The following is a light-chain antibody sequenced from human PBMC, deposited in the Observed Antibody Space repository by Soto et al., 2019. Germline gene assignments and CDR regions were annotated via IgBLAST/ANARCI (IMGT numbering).Light chain of an antibody. CDR3: GAWDDSLNGYV. V-gene: IGLV1-44*01. CDR1: SSNIGSNT. J-gene: IGLJ1*01. Sequence: QSVLTQPPSASGTPGQRVTISCSGSSSNIGSNTVNWYQQLPGTAPKLLIYSHNQRPSGVPDRFSGSKSGTSASLAISGLQSEDEAYYYCGAWDDSLNGYVFGTGTKLTVL. CDR2: SHN.